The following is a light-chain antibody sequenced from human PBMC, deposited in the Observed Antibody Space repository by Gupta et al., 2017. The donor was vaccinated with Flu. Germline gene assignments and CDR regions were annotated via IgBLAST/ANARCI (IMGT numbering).Light chain of an antibody. CDR2: KAS. Sequence: DIQMTQSPSTLSASVGDRVTIPCRASQSISSWLAWYQQKPGKAPKLLIYKASRVESGVPSRFSGSGYGTEFTLTISSRQPEDFANYYCQHKNSSSRTFGQGTXVEIK. J-gene: IGKJ1*01. V-gene: IGKV1-5*03. CDR3: QHKNSSSRT. CDR1: QSISSW.